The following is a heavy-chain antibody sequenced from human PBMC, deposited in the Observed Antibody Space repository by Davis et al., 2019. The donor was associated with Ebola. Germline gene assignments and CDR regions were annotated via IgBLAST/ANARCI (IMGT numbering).Heavy chain of an antibody. CDR1: GDSVSINSAG. CDR3: ARGWLRRGLDA. V-gene: IGHV6-1*01. J-gene: IGHJ6*04. Sequence: HSQTLSLTCVISGDSVSINSAGWNWIRQSPSRGLEWLGRTYYSSKWYNDYAVSVKSRITINPDTSKNQFSLHLNSVTPEDTALYFCARGWLRRGLDAWGEGTAVTVSS. D-gene: IGHD3-10*01. CDR2: TYYSSKWYN.